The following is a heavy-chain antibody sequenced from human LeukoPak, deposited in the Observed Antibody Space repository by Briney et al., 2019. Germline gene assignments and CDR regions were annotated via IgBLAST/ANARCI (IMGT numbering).Heavy chain of an antibody. J-gene: IGHJ6*03. CDR1: GFTVSSNY. Sequence: GGSLRLSCAASGFTVSSNYMSWVRQAPGKGLEWVSVIYSGGSTYCADSVKGRFTISRDNSKNTLYLQMNSLRAEDTAVYYYARRPYYYYYYMDVWGKGTTVTVSS. CDR3: ARRPYYYYYYMDV. CDR2: IYSGGST. V-gene: IGHV3-53*01. D-gene: IGHD6-6*01.